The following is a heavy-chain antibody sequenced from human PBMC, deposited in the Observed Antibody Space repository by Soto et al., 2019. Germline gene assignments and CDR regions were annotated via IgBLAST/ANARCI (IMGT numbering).Heavy chain of an antibody. Sequence: SETLSLTCAVYGGSFSGYYWSWIRQPPGKGLEWIGEINHSGSTNYNPSLKSRVTISVDTSKNQFSLKLSSVTVADTVVYYCARDILERRSWWFDPWGQGTLVTVS. V-gene: IGHV4-34*01. J-gene: IGHJ5*02. CDR1: GGSFSGYY. D-gene: IGHD1-1*01. CDR3: ARDILERRSWWFDP. CDR2: INHSGST.